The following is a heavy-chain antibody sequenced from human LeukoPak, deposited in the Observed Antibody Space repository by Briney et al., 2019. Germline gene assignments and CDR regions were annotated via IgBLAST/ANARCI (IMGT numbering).Heavy chain of an antibody. CDR1: GDSSSSGGHS. CDR3: ARESISDYDFWSGYYPYYFDY. J-gene: IGHJ4*02. D-gene: IGHD3-3*01. Sequence: SETLSLTCAISGDSSSSGGHSWNWIRQPPGRGLEWIGYIDQSGSVYYNPSLKSRVTISVDTSKNQFSLKLSSVTAADTAVYYCARESISDYDFWSGYYPYYFDYWGQGTLVTVSS. CDR2: IDQSGSV. V-gene: IGHV4-30-2*01.